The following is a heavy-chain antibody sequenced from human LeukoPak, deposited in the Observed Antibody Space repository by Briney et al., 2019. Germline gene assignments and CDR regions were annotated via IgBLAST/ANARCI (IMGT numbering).Heavy chain of an antibody. D-gene: IGHD6-13*01. Sequence: SETLSLTCTVSGASISSFCWNWIRQPPGKGLEWIGCIYHTGSTNYNPSLKSRVTISVDTSNNQFSLKLSSVTAADTAVYFCARLTRIAAALIYDYGTDVWGQGTTVTVSS. J-gene: IGHJ6*02. CDR2: IYHTGST. CDR3: ARLTRIAAALIYDYGTDV. CDR1: GASISSFC. V-gene: IGHV4-59*12.